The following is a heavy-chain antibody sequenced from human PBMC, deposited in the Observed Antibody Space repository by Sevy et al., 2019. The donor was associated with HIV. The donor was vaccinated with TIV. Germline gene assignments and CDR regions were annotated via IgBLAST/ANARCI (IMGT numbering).Heavy chain of an antibody. CDR2: ISYDGSNK. J-gene: IGHJ6*02. V-gene: IGHV3-30*18. CDR3: AKEEGYDFLSGRYYCGMDV. Sequence: GGSLRLSCAASGFTFSSYGMHWVRQAPGKGLEWVAVISYDGSNKYYADPVKGRFTISRDNSKNTRYLQMNSLSAEDTAVYYWAKEEGYDFLSGRYYCGMDVWGQGTTVTVSS. D-gene: IGHD3-3*01. CDR1: GFTFSSYG.